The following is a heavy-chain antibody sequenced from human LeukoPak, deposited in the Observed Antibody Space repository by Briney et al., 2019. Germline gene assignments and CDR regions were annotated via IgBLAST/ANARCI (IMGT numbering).Heavy chain of an antibody. CDR2: ISYDGSNK. J-gene: IGHJ3*01. Sequence: GGSLRLSCAASGFTFSSYGIHWVRQAPGKGLEWAAVISYDGSNKDYADSVKGRFTISRDNSKNTLYLQMNSLRAEDTAVYYCARDRSGIYDAFDLWGQGTVVAVST. D-gene: IGHD6-25*01. CDR3: ARDRSGIYDAFDL. V-gene: IGHV3-30*03. CDR1: GFTFSSYG.